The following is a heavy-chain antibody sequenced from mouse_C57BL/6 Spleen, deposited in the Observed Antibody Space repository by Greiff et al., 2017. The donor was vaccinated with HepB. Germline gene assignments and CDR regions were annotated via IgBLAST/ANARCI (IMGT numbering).Heavy chain of an antibody. J-gene: IGHJ4*01. V-gene: IGHV1-42*01. CDR1: GYSFTGYY. CDR3: ANDYAYAMDY. CDR2: INPSTGGT. D-gene: IGHD2-4*01. Sequence: VHVKQSGPELVKPGASVKISCKASGYSFTGYYMNWVKQSPEKSLEWIGEINPSTGGTTYNQKFKAKATLTVDKSSSTAYMQLKSLTSEDSAVYYCANDYAYAMDYWGQGTSVTVSS.